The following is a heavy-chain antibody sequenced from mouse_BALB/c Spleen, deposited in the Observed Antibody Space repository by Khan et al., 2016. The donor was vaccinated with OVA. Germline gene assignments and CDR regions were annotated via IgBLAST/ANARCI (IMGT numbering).Heavy chain of an antibody. CDR2: ISSGGHYT. CDR1: GFTFSTYG. D-gene: IGHD1-1*02. J-gene: IGHJ3*01. V-gene: IGHV5-6*01. CDR3: ARLAYYYNSEGFAY. Sequence: EVKVVVSGGDLVKTGGSLKLSCAASGFTFSTYGMSWVRQTPDKRLEWVATISSGGHYTYYIDSVKGRFTISRDNAKNILYLQMTSLRSEDTAMYYCARLAYYYNSEGFAYWGQGTLVTVSA.